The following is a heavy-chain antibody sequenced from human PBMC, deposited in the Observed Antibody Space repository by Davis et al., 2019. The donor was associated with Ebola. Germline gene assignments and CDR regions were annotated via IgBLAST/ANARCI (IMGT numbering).Heavy chain of an antibody. Sequence: GESLKISCAASGFIVSDNYMSWVRQGPERGLEWVSILYSGGATYYADSVKGRFSISRDDAKNTVYLQINGLRADDTAVYFCARGDNAAWYPNFDYWGQGIQVTVAS. V-gene: IGHV3-66*01. D-gene: IGHD6-13*01. CDR1: GFIVSDNY. CDR2: LYSGGAT. CDR3: ARGDNAAWYPNFDY. J-gene: IGHJ4*02.